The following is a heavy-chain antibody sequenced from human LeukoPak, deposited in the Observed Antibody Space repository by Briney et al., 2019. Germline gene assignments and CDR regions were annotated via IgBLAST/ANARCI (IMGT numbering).Heavy chain of an antibody. CDR1: GFTFSSYW. D-gene: IGHD3-9*01. J-gene: IGHJ3*02. CDR3: AKTMGYDILTGYHIKPGPYDAFDI. CDR2: IKQDGSEK. V-gene: IGHV3-7*03. Sequence: GGSLRLSCAASGFTFSSYWMSWVRQAPGKGLEWVANIKQDGSEKYYVDSVKGRFTISRDNSKNTLYLQMNSLRAEDTAVYYCAKTMGYDILTGYHIKPGPYDAFDIWGQGTMVTVSS.